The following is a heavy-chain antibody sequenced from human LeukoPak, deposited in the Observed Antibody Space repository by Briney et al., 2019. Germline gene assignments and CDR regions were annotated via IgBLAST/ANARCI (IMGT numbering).Heavy chain of an antibody. J-gene: IGHJ4*02. V-gene: IGHV3-30-3*01. CDR2: ISYDGSNK. CDR3: ARGGRDIVVVPAAALGY. CDR1: GFTFSSYA. Sequence: GGSLRLSCAASGFTFSSYAMHWVRQAPGKGLEWVAVISYDGSNKYYADSVKGRFTISRDNSKNTLYLQMNSPRAEDTAVYYCARGGRDIVVVPAAALGYWGQGTLVTVSS. D-gene: IGHD2-2*01.